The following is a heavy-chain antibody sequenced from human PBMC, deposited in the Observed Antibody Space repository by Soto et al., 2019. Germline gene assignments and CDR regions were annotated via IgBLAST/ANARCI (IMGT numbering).Heavy chain of an antibody. V-gene: IGHV3-33*01. D-gene: IGHD2-21*01. CDR3: ARGLHSLFDY. CDR1: GFTFSNYG. J-gene: IGHJ4*02. CDR2: IWYDVNNK. Sequence: QVQLVESGGGVVQPGGSLRLSCAASGFTFSNYGMHWVRQAPGKGLAWVAVIWYDVNNKYYADSVKGRFTISRDNSNNTLYVQMTSLRAEDTAVYYCARGLHSLFDYWGQGTLVTVSS.